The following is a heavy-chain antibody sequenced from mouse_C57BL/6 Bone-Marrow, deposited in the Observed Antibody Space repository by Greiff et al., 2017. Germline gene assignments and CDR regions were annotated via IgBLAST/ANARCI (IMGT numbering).Heavy chain of an antibody. V-gene: IGHV14-1*01. J-gene: IGHJ3*02. CDR1: GFNIKDYY. CDR3: STAYCCGWRDGSL. D-gene: IGHD6-5*01. Sequence: EVQLMESGAELVRPGASVKLSCTASGFNIKDYYMHWVKQRPEQGLEWIGRIDPEDGDTEYAPKFQGKATMTADTSSNTAYLQLRSLTSEDAAVYYCSTAYCCGWRDGSLWGQGKRVTVS. CDR2: IDPEDGDT.